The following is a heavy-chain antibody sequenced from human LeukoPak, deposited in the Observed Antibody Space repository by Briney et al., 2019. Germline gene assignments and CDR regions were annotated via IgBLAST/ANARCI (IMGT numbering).Heavy chain of an antibody. V-gene: IGHV3-7*01. CDR2: IKQDGSEK. Sequence: PGGSLRLSCAASGFTFSRYWMSWVRQAPGKGLEWVANIKQDGSEKYYVDSMKGRFTISRDNAKNSLYLQMNSLRAEDTAVYYCARAGYDYWGQGTLVTVSS. J-gene: IGHJ4*02. CDR1: GFTFSRYW. D-gene: IGHD5-12*01. CDR3: ARAGYDY.